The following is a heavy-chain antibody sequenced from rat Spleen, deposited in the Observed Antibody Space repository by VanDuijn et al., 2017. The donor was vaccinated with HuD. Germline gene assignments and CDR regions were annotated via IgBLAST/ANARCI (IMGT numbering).Heavy chain of an antibody. D-gene: IGHD1-11*01. CDR3: TAGGGYWDY. CDR1: GFTFSDYY. J-gene: IGHJ2*01. V-gene: IGHV5-22*01. Sequence: EVQVVESGGGLVQPGRSMKLSCAASGFTFSDYYMAWVRQAPKRGLEWVASIDYVGSTTHYGDSVKGRFTISRDNAKSTLYLQMISLRSEDTATYYCTAGGGYWDYWGQGVMVTVSS. CDR2: IDYVGSTT.